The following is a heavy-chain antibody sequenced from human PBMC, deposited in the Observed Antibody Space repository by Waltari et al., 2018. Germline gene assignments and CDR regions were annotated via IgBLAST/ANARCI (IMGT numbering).Heavy chain of an antibody. CDR1: GFLFSNNA. J-gene: IGHJ4*02. Sequence: EVQLLESGGGLVQPGGSLRLSCAAAGFLFSNNAMSWVRQAPGKGLECVSSILGNGIRTYYAESVKGRFTISRDNSKNTLYLQMNSLRAEDTAVYYCAKESGNTSPAADNWGQGTLVTVSS. CDR3: AKESGNTSPAADN. CDR2: ILGNGIRT. D-gene: IGHD2-2*01. V-gene: IGHV3-23*01.